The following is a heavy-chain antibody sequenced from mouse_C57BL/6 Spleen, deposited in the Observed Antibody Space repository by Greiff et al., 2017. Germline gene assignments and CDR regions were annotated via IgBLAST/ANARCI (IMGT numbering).Heavy chain of an antibody. Sequence: QVQLQQPGAELVMPGASVKLSCKASGYTFTSYWVHWVKQRPGQGLEWIGEIDPSDSYTNYNQKFKGKSTLTVDKSSRPAYMQLSSLTSEDSAVYYCAMGVYYGYDENYAMDYWGQGTSVTVSS. CDR2: IDPSDSYT. V-gene: IGHV1-69*01. J-gene: IGHJ4*01. CDR1: GYTFTSYW. D-gene: IGHD2-2*01. CDR3: AMGVYYGYDENYAMDY.